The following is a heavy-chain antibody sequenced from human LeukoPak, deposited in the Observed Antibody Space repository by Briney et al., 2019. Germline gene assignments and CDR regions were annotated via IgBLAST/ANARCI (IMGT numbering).Heavy chain of an antibody. CDR3: ARSRGDF. Sequence: GGSLRLSCAASGFIFTDYWMNWVRQAPGRGLEWLASVKGDGSATSYTISRDNAKNSLYLQMNSLRADDTALYYCARSRGDFWGQGTLVTVSS. CDR2: VKGDGSAT. J-gene: IGHJ4*02. V-gene: IGHV3-7*01. CDR1: GFIFTDYW.